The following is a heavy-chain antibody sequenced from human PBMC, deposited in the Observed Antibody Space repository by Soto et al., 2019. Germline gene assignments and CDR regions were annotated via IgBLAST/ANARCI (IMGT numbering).Heavy chain of an antibody. J-gene: IGHJ4*01. D-gene: IGHD6-6*01. CDR3: ARSIAARRTVDY. V-gene: IGHV1-2*02. Sequence: ASVKVSCKASGYTFTAYYMHWVRQAPGQGLEWMGWVNPNSGGTNYAQKFQGRVTMTRGTSITTAYMELSRLRSDDTAVYYCARSIAARRTVDYWGQGTLVTVSS. CDR1: GYTFTAYY. CDR2: VNPNSGGT.